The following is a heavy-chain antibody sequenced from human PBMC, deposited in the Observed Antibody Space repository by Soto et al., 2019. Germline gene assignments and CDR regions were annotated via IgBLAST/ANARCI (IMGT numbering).Heavy chain of an antibody. CDR1: GFTVSSNY. J-gene: IGHJ6*03. D-gene: IGHD2-15*01. CDR3: ARDDVYCGGGRCFGVPMAV. Sequence: VHLVESGGGVVQPGGPLRLSCSASGFTVSSNYMRWVRRPPRKEPERVALVNIVGNTYYAEYVKGRFTISRDSSKNTLDLQLNTLRAEDTAVYYCARDDVYCGGGRCFGVPMAVWGKGTTVTVSS. CDR2: VNIVGNT. V-gene: IGHV3-66*01.